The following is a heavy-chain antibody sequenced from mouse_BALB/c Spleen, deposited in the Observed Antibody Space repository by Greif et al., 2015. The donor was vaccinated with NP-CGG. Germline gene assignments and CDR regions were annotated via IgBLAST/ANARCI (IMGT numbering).Heavy chain of an antibody. CDR1: GFSLPSYG. V-gene: IGHV2-2*02. CDR2: IWSGGST. CDR3: ARYYVYSFAY. Sequence: QVQLQQSGPGLVQPSQSLSITCTVSGFSLPSYGVHWVRQSPGKGLEWLGVIWSGGSTGYNAAFISRLSISKDNSKSQVFYKMNSRQANDTARYYCARYYVYSFAYWGQGTLVTVSA. D-gene: IGHD1-1*01. J-gene: IGHJ3*01.